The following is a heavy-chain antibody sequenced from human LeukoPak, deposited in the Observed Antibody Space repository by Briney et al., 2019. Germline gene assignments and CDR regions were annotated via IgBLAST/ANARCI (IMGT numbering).Heavy chain of an antibody. CDR2: IKQDGSEK. Sequence: GGSLRLSCAASGFTFSSYWMSWVRQAPGKGLEWVANIKQDGSEKYYVDSVKGRFTISRDNAKNSLYLQMNSLRAEDTAMYFCARVGGRGSIGGDCWGQGTLVTVSS. J-gene: IGHJ4*02. D-gene: IGHD3-10*01. V-gene: IGHV3-7*02. CDR3: ARVGGRGSIGGDC. CDR1: GFTFSSYW.